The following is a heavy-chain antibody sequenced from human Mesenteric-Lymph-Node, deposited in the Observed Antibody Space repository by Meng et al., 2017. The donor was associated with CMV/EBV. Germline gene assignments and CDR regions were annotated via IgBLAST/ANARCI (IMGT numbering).Heavy chain of an antibody. J-gene: IGHJ4*02. Sequence: GSLRLSCTVSGGSVSSGSYYWSWIRQPPGKGLEWIGYIYYSGSTNYNPSLKSRVTISIDTSKNQFSLKLRSVTAADTAVYYCARVIYSSSSRFDYWGQGTLVTVSS. V-gene: IGHV4-61*01. CDR2: IYYSGST. D-gene: IGHD6-6*01. CDR3: ARVIYSSSSRFDY. CDR1: GGSVSSGSYY.